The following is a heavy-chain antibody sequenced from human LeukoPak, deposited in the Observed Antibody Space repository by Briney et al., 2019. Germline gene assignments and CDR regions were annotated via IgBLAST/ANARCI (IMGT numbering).Heavy chain of an antibody. CDR1: GFTFSSYA. J-gene: IGHJ4*02. D-gene: IGHD2-2*01. Sequence: GGSLRLSCVVSGFTFSSYAMSWVRQAPGKGLEWVSAITRSGGSTYYADSVKGRFTISRDNSKNTLYLQMNSLRAEDTAAYYCAKVKGSSSTTGDLDYWGQGTLVTVSS. CDR2: ITRSGGST. V-gene: IGHV3-23*01. CDR3: AKVKGSSSTTGDLDY.